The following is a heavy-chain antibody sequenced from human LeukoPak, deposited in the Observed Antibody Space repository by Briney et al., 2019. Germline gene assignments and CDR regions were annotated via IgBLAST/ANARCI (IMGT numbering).Heavy chain of an antibody. Sequence: GASVKVSCKASGYTFTSYDINWVRQATGQGLEWMGWMNPNSGNTGYAQKFQGRVTMTRNTSISTAYMELSSLRSEDTAVYYCARGPPNGYDILTGYYYYYYGMDVWGQGTTVTVSS. D-gene: IGHD3-9*01. J-gene: IGHJ6*02. CDR3: ARGPPNGYDILTGYYYYYYGMDV. CDR1: GYTFTSYD. V-gene: IGHV1-8*01. CDR2: MNPNSGNT.